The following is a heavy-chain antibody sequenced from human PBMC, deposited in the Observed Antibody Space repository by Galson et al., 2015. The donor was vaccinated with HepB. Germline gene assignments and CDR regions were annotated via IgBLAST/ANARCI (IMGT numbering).Heavy chain of an antibody. J-gene: IGHJ3*02. CDR1: GYTLTELS. V-gene: IGHV1-24*01. D-gene: IGHD6-13*01. Sequence: SVKVSCKDSGYTLTELSMHWVRQAPGKGLEWMGGFDPEDGETIYAQKFQGRVTMTEDTSTDTAYMELSSLRSEDTAVYYCATDLYGYSSSNRAFDIWGQGTMVTVSS. CDR2: FDPEDGET. CDR3: ATDLYGYSSSNRAFDI.